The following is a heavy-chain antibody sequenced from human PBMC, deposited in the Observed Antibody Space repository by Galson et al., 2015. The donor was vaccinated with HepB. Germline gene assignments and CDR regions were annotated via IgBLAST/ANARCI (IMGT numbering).Heavy chain of an antibody. CDR2: IYYSGST. J-gene: IGHJ3*02. CDR3: ASTLGYCSGGSCYNRPIDAFDI. D-gene: IGHD2-15*01. V-gene: IGHV4-59*01. CDR1: GGSISSNF. Sequence: QVQLQESGPGLVKPSETLSLTCPVSGGSISSNFWSWIRQPPGKGLEWIGYIYYSGSTNYNPSLRSRVTISVDTSKNQFSLKLSSVTAADTAVYYWASTLGYCSGGSCYNRPIDAFDIWGQGTMVTVSS.